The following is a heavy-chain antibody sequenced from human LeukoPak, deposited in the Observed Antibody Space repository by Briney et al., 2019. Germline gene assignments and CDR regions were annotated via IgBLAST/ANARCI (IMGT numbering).Heavy chain of an antibody. V-gene: IGHV3-48*02. J-gene: IGHJ6*02. CDR2: IDSGSGNI. CDR3: ARDQTTMIDYYGMDV. CDR1: AFTFSSHS. Sequence: PGGSLILSSAASAFTFSSHSMSWVRQAPGKGLEWLSYIDSGSGNIYYREFVRGRFTISRDNAQDSLYLQMDSLRDEDTAVYYCARDQTTMIDYYGMDVWGQGTTVTVSS. D-gene: IGHD3-22*01.